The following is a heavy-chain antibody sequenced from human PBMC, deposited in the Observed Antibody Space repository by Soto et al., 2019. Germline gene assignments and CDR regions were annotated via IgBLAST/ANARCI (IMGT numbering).Heavy chain of an antibody. D-gene: IGHD6-13*01. J-gene: IGHJ4*02. CDR3: ARSFGVAAAGPFDY. CDR1: GGSISSGGYY. CDR2: IYYSGST. Sequence: SETLSLTCAVSGGSISSGGYYWSWIRQHPGKGLEWIGYIYYSGSTYYNPSLKSRVTISVDTSKNQFSLKLSSVTAADTAVYYRARSFGVAAAGPFDYWGQGTLVTVSS. V-gene: IGHV4-31*11.